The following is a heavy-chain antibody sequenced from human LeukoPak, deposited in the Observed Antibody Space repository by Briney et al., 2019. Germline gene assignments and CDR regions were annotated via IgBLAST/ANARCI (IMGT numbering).Heavy chain of an antibody. V-gene: IGHV3-30*02. J-gene: IGHJ4*02. D-gene: IGHD3-9*01. CDR1: GFTFSSYG. Sequence: GGSLRLSCAASGFTFSSYGMHWVRQAPGKGLEWAAFIRYDGSNKYYADSVKGRFTISRDNSKNTLYLQMNSLRAEDTAVYYCASNILTGYYGFTGFDYWGQGTLVTVSS. CDR3: ASNILTGYYGFTGFDY. CDR2: IRYDGSNK.